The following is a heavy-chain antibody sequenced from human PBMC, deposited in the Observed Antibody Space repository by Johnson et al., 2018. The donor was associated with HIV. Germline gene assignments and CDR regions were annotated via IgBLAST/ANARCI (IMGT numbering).Heavy chain of an antibody. CDR3: ARIAARGAFDS. V-gene: IGHV3-30*14. Sequence: QVQLVESGGGVVQPGRSLRLSCAASEFTFSNYAMHWVRQAPGKGLEWVAVVPDDGDNKYYADSVKGRFTISRANAKDSLYLQMNSLRDGDTAVYYCARIAARGAFDSWGQGTMVTVSS. CDR1: EFTFSNYA. J-gene: IGHJ3*02. D-gene: IGHD6-13*01. CDR2: VPDDGDNK.